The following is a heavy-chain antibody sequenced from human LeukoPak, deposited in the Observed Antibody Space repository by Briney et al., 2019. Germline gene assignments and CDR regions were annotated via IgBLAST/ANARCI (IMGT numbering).Heavy chain of an antibody. V-gene: IGHV4-34*01. CDR2: INHSGGT. Sequence: SETLSLTCAVYGGSFSGYYWSWIRQPPGKGLEWIGEINHSGGTNYNPSLKSRVTISVDTSKNQFSLKLSSVTAADTAVYYCARGPKGYCSGGSCYLVDYWGQGTLVTVSS. CDR3: ARGPKGYCSGGSCYLVDY. J-gene: IGHJ4*02. CDR1: GGSFSGYY. D-gene: IGHD2-15*01.